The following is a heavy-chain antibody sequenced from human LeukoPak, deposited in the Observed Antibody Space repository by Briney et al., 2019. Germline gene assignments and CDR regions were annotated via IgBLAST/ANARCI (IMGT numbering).Heavy chain of an antibody. CDR2: INPDSGDT. CDR3: ARNYYGSGSYYPTNWFDS. D-gene: IGHD3-10*01. J-gene: IGHJ5*01. V-gene: IGHV1-2*02. Sequence: ASVKLSCKGHGYIFTGYYLHWVRLAPRQGLEWMGWINPDSGDTNYAQNYQGRVTMTRDTSLNTACLELSSLRFDDTAVYYCARNYYGSGSYYPTNWFDSWGQGTLVTVSS. CDR1: GYIFTGYY.